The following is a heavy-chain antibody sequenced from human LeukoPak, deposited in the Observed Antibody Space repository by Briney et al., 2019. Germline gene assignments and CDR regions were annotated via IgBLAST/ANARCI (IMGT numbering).Heavy chain of an antibody. CDR3: ARVNYYDSSGYSNDY. J-gene: IGHJ4*02. CDR2: INSDGSST. Sequence: GGSLRLSCAASGFTFSGYWMHWVRQAPGKGLVWVSRINSDGSSTSYADSVKGRFTVSRDNAKNTLYLQMNSLRAEDTAVYYCARVNYYDSSGYSNDYWGQGTLVTVSS. V-gene: IGHV3-74*01. D-gene: IGHD3-22*01. CDR1: GFTFSGYW.